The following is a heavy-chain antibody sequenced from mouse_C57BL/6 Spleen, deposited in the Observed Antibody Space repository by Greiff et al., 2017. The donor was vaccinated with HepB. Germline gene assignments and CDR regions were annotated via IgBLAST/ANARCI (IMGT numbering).Heavy chain of an antibody. Sequence: EVKLVESGGGLVKPGGSLKLSCAASGFTFSSYAMCWVRQTPEKRLEWVATISDGGSYTYYPDNVKGRFTISRDNAKNNLYLQMSHLKSEDTAMYYCARGNLLLAVWGTGTTVTVSS. V-gene: IGHV5-4*03. CDR2: ISDGGSYT. CDR3: ARGNLLLAV. D-gene: IGHD1-1*01. CDR1: GFTFSSYA. J-gene: IGHJ1*03.